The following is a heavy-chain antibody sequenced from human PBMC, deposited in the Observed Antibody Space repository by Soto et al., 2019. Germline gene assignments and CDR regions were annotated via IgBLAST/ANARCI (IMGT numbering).Heavy chain of an antibody. D-gene: IGHD3-10*01. J-gene: IGHJ4*01. CDR2: ISAYNGNT. CDR1: GYTFTSYS. CDR3: AREVHVDY. Sequence: QVQLVQSGAEVKKPGASVKVSCKASGYTFTSYSINWVRQAPGQGLEWMGWISAYNGNTKYAQKLQGKVAMTTDICTRKSYMELSSLRSYDTAVYYCAREVHVDYWGHGTLVTVSS. V-gene: IGHV1-18*01.